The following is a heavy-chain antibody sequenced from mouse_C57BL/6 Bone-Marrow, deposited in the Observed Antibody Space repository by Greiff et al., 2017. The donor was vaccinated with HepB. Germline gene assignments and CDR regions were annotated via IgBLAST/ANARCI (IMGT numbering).Heavy chain of an antibody. Sequence: EVHLVESGGGLVQPGESLKLSCESNEYEFPSHDMSWVRKTPEKRLELVAAINSDGGSTYYPDTMERRFIISRDNTKKTLYLQMSSLRSEDTALYYCARYGYDGGDYAMDYWGQGTSVTVSS. J-gene: IGHJ4*01. CDR3: ARYGYDGGDYAMDY. V-gene: IGHV5-2*01. D-gene: IGHD2-2*01. CDR1: EYEFPSHD. CDR2: INSDGGST.